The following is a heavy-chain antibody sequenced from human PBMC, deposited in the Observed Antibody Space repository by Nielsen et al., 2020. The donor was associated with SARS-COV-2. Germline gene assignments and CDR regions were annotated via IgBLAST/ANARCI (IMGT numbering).Heavy chain of an antibody. J-gene: IGHJ6*02. CDR3: ARGYSRPYGMDV. V-gene: IGHV3-21*01. CDR1: GFTFSSYA. CDR2: ISSSSSYI. Sequence: GGSLRLSCAASGFTFSSYAMNWVRQAPGKGLEWVSSISSSSSYIYYADSVKGRFTISRDNAKNSLYLQMNSLRDEDTAVYYCARGYSRPYGMDVWGQGTTVTVSS. D-gene: IGHD6-13*01.